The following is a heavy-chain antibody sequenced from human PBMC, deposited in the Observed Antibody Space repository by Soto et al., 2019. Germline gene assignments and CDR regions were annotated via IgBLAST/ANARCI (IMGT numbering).Heavy chain of an antibody. Sequence: EVQLLESGGGLVRPGGSLRLSCAASGFTFYNYAMNWVRQAPGKVLEWVSTISGGGDGTYYADSVKGRFTISRDNSRNTVYRQMISLRAEDTAVYYCAKKGLGSLATYCTTGDCHYAFDVWGQGTLVTVSS. CDR1: GFTFYNYA. CDR2: ISGGGDGT. V-gene: IGHV3-23*01. J-gene: IGHJ3*01. CDR3: AKKGLGSLATYCTTGDCHYAFDV. D-gene: IGHD2-8*01.